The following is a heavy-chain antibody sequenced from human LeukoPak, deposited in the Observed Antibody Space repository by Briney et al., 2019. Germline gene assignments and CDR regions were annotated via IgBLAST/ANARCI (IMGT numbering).Heavy chain of an antibody. CDR2: INHSGST. D-gene: IGHD6-13*01. V-gene: IGHV4-34*01. Sequence: SETLSLTCAVYGGSFSGYYWSWIRQPPGKGLEWIGEINHSGSTNYNPSLKSRVTISVDTSKNPFSLKLSSVTAADTAVYYCARRGRIAAAGYFDYWGQGTLVTVSS. J-gene: IGHJ4*02. CDR1: GGSFSGYY. CDR3: ARRGRIAAAGYFDY.